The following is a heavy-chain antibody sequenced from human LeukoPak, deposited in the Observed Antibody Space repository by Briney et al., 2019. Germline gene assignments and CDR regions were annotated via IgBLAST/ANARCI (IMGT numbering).Heavy chain of an antibody. Sequence: GGSLRLSCAASGFTFSSYAMSWVRQAPGKGLEWVSAISGSGGSTYYADSVKGRFTISRDNSKNTLYLQMNSLRAEDTAVYYCAKDWPRGSYSYYFDYWDQGTLVTVSS. V-gene: IGHV3-23*01. CDR3: AKDWPRGSYSYYFDY. J-gene: IGHJ4*02. CDR2: ISGSGGST. D-gene: IGHD1-26*01. CDR1: GFTFSSYA.